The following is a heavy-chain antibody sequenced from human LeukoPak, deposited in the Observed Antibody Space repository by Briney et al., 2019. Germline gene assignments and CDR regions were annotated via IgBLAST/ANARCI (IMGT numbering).Heavy chain of an antibody. CDR3: ARDLEVPRPFDY. CDR1: GFTFSSYT. V-gene: IGHV3-21*01. D-gene: IGHD1-1*01. CDR2: ISSSISYI. J-gene: IGHJ4*02. Sequence: PGGSLRLSCAASGFTFSSYTMSWVRQAPGKGLEWVSSISSSISYIYYADSVKGRFTISRDNAKNSLFLQMNSLRAEDTAVYYCARDLEVPRPFDYWGQGTLVTVSS.